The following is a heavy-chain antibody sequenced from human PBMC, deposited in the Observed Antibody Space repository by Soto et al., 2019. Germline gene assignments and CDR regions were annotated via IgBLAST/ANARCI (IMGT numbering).Heavy chain of an antibody. D-gene: IGHD6-6*01. CDR1: GFIFTGYS. CDR2: ISSTTNYI. CDR3: ARVSIAARTTIIDYYYGMDV. Sequence: PGGSLRLSCAASGFIFTGYSMNWVRQAPGKGLEWVSSISSTTNYIYYGDSMKGRFTISRDNAKNSLYLEMNSLRAEDTAVYYCARVSIAARTTIIDYYYGMDVWGQGTTVTVSS. J-gene: IGHJ6*02. V-gene: IGHV3-21*06.